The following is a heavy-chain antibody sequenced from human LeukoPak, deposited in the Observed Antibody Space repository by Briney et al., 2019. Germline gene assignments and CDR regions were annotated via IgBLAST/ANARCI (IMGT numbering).Heavy chain of an antibody. V-gene: IGHV3-23*01. J-gene: IGHJ6*03. CDR1: GFTFSSYA. Sequence: GGSLRLSCAASGFTFSSYAMSWVRQAPGKGLEWVSAISGSGGSTYYADSAKGRFTISRDNSKNTLYLQMNSLRAEDTAVYYCAKEGYSSSWFKQDYYYYYMDVWGKGTTVTVSS. CDR3: AKEGYSSSWFKQDYYYYYMDV. CDR2: ISGSGGST. D-gene: IGHD6-13*01.